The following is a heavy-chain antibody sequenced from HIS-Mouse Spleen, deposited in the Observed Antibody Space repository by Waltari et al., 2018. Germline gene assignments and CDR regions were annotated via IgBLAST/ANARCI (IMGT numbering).Heavy chain of an antibody. CDR2: IWYDGSNK. Sequence: QVQLVESGGGVVQPGRSLRLSCAASGCTFSSYGLHWVRHAPGKGLEWMEVIWYDGSNKYYADSVKGRFTISRDNSKNTLYLQMNSLRAEDTAVYYCARDRIAVAATGWFDPWGQGTLVTVSS. CDR1: GCTFSSYG. J-gene: IGHJ5*02. CDR3: ARDRIAVAATGWFDP. V-gene: IGHV3-33*01. D-gene: IGHD6-19*01.